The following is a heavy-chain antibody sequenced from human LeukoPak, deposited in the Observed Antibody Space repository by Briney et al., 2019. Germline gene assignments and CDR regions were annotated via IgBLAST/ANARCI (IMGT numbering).Heavy chain of an antibody. CDR1: GFTFSSYA. Sequence: GGSLRLSCAASGFTFSSYAMSWVRQAPGKGLEWVSAISGSGGSTYYADFEKGRFTISRDNSKNTLYLQMNSLRAEDTAVYYCAKDPRSGYFDYWGQGTLVTVSS. D-gene: IGHD3-3*01. J-gene: IGHJ4*02. CDR2: ISGSGGST. CDR3: AKDPRSGYFDY. V-gene: IGHV3-23*01.